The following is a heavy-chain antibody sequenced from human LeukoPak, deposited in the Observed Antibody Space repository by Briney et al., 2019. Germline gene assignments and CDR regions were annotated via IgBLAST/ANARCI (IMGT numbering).Heavy chain of an antibody. CDR1: GYSISSGYY. CDR3: AREGTYGSGRY. D-gene: IGHD3-10*01. Sequence: PLETLSLTCTVSGYSISSGYYWGWIRQPPGKGLEWIGSIYHSGSTYYNPSLKSRVTISVDTSKNQFSLKLSSVTAADTAVYYCAREGTYGSGRYWGQGTLVTVSS. J-gene: IGHJ4*02. CDR2: IYHSGST. V-gene: IGHV4-38-2*02.